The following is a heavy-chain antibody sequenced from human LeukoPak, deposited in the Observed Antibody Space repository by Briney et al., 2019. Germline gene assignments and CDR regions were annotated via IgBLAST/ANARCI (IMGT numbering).Heavy chain of an antibody. CDR2: IKSDGSST. J-gene: IGHJ5*02. CDR1: GFTFSFYW. CDR3: AIDLNTCFDP. V-gene: IGHV3-74*01. Sequence: GGSLRLSCAASGFTFSFYWMHWVRQAPGKGPVWVSRIKSDGSSTSYADSVKGRFTISRDNAKNTLYLQMNSLRAEDTAVYYCAIDLNTCFDPSGQGSLVTVSS.